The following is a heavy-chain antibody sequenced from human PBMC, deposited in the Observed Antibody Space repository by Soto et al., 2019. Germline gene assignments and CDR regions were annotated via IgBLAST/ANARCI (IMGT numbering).Heavy chain of an antibody. Sequence: QTGGSLRLSCAASGFTFDDYAMHWVRQAPGKGLEWVSGISWNSGSIGYADSVKGRFTISRDNAKNSLYLQMNSLRAEDTALYYCAKAYYYDSSGYYYAFDIWGQGTMVTVSS. V-gene: IGHV3-9*01. CDR1: GFTFDDYA. CDR2: ISWNSGSI. J-gene: IGHJ3*02. D-gene: IGHD3-22*01. CDR3: AKAYYYDSSGYYYAFDI.